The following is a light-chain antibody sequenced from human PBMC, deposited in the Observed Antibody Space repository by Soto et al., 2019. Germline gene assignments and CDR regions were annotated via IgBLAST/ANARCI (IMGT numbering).Light chain of an antibody. CDR1: SSNIGAGYD. J-gene: IGLJ2*01. CDR2: GNS. CDR3: QSYDSSLSAL. V-gene: IGLV1-40*01. Sequence: QSVLTQPPSVSGAPGQRVTISCTWSSSNIGAGYDVHWYQQLPGTAPKLLIYGNSNRPSGVPDRFSGSKSGTSASLAITGLQAEDEADYYCQSYDSSLSALFGGGTKLTAL.